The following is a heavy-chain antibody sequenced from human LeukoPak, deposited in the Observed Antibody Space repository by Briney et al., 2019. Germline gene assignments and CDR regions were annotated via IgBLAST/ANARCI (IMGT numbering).Heavy chain of an antibody. CDR1: GDSVSSNSAA. V-gene: IGHV6-1*01. Sequence: SQTLSLTCAISGDSVSSNSAAWNWIRQSPSRGLEWLGRTYYRSKWYNDYAVSVKSRITINPDTSKNQFSLQLNSVTPEDTAVYYCARSLSSGSPGQTRWRFDLWGRGTLVTVSS. J-gene: IGHJ2*01. CDR2: TYYRSKWYN. D-gene: IGHD6-19*01. CDR3: ARSLSSGSPGQTRWRFDL.